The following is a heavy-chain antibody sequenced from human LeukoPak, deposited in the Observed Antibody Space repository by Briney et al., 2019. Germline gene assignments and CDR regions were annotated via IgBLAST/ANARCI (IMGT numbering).Heavy chain of an antibody. D-gene: IGHD3-16*01. CDR3: ARDSGVTYYDYVWGSYALAY. V-gene: IGHV3-11*01. J-gene: IGHJ4*02. CDR1: GFTFSDYY. CDR2: IGSSGSTI. Sequence: GGSLRLSCAASGFTFSDYYMSWIRQAPGKGLEWVSYIGSSGSTIYYADSVKGRFTISRDNAKNSLYLQMNSLRAEDTAVYYCARDSGVTYYDYVWGSYALAYWGQGTLVTVSS.